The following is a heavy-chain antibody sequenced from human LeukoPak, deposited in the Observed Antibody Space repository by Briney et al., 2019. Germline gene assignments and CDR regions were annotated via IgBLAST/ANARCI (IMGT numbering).Heavy chain of an antibody. V-gene: IGHV4-4*07. CDR3: ARHPTPDCSSTSCYKGEFGY. D-gene: IGHD2-2*02. Sequence: PETLSLTCTVSGGSISSYFWSWIRQPAGKGLEWIGRIYTSGSTYYNPSLKSRVTISVDTSKNQFSLKLSSVTAADTAVYYCARHPTPDCSSTSCYKGEFGYWGQGTLVTVSS. CDR2: IYTSGST. CDR1: GGSISSYF. J-gene: IGHJ4*02.